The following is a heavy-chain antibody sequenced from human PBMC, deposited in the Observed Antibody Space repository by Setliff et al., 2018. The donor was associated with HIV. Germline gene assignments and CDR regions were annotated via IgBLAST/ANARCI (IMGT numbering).Heavy chain of an antibody. CDR1: GGSISSGNYY. D-gene: IGHD2-2*01. CDR2: IYYSGAT. Sequence: SETLSLTCTVAGGSISSGNYYWNWIRQHPGKGLEWIGYIYYSGATYYNPSLKSRVTLSIDTSKNQFSLNLSSVTAADTAVYYCARFDHASIDYWGQGTPVTVSS. CDR3: ARFDHASIDY. V-gene: IGHV4-31*03. J-gene: IGHJ4*02.